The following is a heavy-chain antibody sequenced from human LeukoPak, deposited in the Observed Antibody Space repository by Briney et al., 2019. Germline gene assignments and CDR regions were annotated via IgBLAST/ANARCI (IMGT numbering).Heavy chain of an antibody. CDR3: ARDRGIAARPGFDY. Sequence: GGSLRLSCAASGFTFSSYSMNWVRQAPGKGLEWVSSTSSSSSYIYYADSVKGRFTISRDNAKNSLYLQMNSLRAEDTAVYYCARDRGIAARPGFDYWGQGTLVTVSS. J-gene: IGHJ4*02. D-gene: IGHD6-6*01. V-gene: IGHV3-21*03. CDR2: TSSSSSYI. CDR1: GFTFSSYS.